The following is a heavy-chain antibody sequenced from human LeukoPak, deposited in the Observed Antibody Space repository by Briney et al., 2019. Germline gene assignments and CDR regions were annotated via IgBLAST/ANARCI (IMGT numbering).Heavy chain of an antibody. J-gene: IGHJ4*02. CDR3: ARSAFLVTAPGLYYFDY. CDR2: IYNSGST. D-gene: IGHD6-13*01. V-gene: IGHV4-4*07. Sequence: PSETLSLTCTVSGGSISSYYWSWLRQPAGKGLEWIGHIYNSGSTNYNPSLKGRVTMSVATSKNQFSLHLSSVPAADTAVYYCARSAFLVTAPGLYYFDYWGQGTLVAVSS. CDR1: GGSISSYY.